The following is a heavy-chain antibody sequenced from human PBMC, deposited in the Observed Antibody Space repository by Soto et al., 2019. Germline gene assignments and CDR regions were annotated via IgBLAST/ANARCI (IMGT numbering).Heavy chain of an antibody. V-gene: IGHV3-23*01. CDR2: IRDSADST. CDR3: AITGAGYYIV. Sequence: PGGSLRLSCAASGFPFSNYAMSWVRQAPGKGLEWVSSIRDSADSTYYADSVQGRFSISRDNSKNTVFLQMNSLRAEDTAVYYSAITGAGYYIVWGQGTPVTVSS. D-gene: IGHD3-3*01. J-gene: IGHJ4*02. CDR1: GFPFSNYA.